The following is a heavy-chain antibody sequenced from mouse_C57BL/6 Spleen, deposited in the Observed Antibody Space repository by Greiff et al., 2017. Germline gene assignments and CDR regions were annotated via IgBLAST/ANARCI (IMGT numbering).Heavy chain of an antibody. V-gene: IGHV2-2*01. Sequence: VQLQQSGPGLVQPSQSLSITCTVSGFSLTSYGVHWVRQSPGKGLEWLGVIWSGGSTDYNAAFISRLSISKNNTKSQVFYKMNSLQADDTAIYYCARKDYYGSSLDYGGQGTTLTVSS. D-gene: IGHD1-1*01. CDR2: IWSGGST. CDR3: ARKDYYGSSLDY. J-gene: IGHJ2*01. CDR1: GFSLTSYG.